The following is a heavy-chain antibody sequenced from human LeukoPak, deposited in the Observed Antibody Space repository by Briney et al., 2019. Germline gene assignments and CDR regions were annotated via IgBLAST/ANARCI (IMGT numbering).Heavy chain of an antibody. CDR3: ARSTSRRYYYYYYYMDV. CDR1: GGTFSSYA. J-gene: IGHJ6*03. CDR2: IIPIFGTA. D-gene: IGHD2-2*01. V-gene: IGHV1-69*05. Sequence: SVKVSCKASGGTFSSYAISWVRQAPGQGLEWMGGIIPIFGTANYAQKFQGRVTMTTDTSTSTAYMELRSLRSDDTAVYYCARSTSRRYYYYYYYMDVWGKGTTVTVSS.